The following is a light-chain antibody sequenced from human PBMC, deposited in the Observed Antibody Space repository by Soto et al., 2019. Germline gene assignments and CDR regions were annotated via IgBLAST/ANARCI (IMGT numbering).Light chain of an antibody. Sequence: DIQMTQSPSTLSASVGDRVTITCRASQSISSWLAWYQQKPGKAPKLLIYDASSLDGGVPSRFSGAQSGTEFNLTISSLQSEDFGTYYCQEYKTYSFGGGTKVDIK. CDR3: QEYKTYS. V-gene: IGKV1-5*01. J-gene: IGKJ4*01. CDR1: QSISSW. CDR2: DAS.